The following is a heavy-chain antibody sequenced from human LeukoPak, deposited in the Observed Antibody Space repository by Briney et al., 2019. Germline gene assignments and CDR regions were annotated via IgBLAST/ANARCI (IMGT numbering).Heavy chain of an antibody. CDR2: INPSGGST. J-gene: IGHJ5*02. D-gene: IGHD2-2*01. CDR3: ARDPFCSSTSCYLRPANWFDP. V-gene: IGHV1-46*01. CDR1: GYTFTSYY. Sequence: GASVKVSCKASGYTFTSYYMHWMRQAPGQGLEWMGIINPSGGSTSYAQKFQGRVTMTRDTSTSTVYMELSSLRSEDTAVYYCARDPFCSSTSCYLRPANWFDPWGQGTLVTVSS.